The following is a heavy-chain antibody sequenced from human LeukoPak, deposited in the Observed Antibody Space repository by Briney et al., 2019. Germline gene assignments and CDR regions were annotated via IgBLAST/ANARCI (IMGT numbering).Heavy chain of an antibody. CDR1: GGSFSGYY. CDR2: INHSGST. D-gene: IGHD1-26*01. CDR3: ARARRSGAFDY. J-gene: IGHJ4*02. Sequence: PSETLSLTCAVYGGSFSGYYWSWIRQPPGKGLEWIGEINHSGSTNYNPSLKSRVTISVDTSKNQFSLKLSSVTAADTAVYYCARARRSGAFDYWGQGTLVTVSS. V-gene: IGHV4-34*01.